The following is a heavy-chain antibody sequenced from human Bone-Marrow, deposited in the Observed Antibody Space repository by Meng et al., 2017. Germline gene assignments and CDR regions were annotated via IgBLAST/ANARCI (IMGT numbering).Heavy chain of an antibody. J-gene: IGHJ5*02. CDR1: GGSISSSNR. D-gene: IGHD5-18*01. V-gene: IGHV4-4*02. Sequence: QLHLQETGPGLVKPSGTLSLTCAVSGGSISSSNRWSWVRQPPGKGLEWIGSIYYSGGTYYNPSLKSRVTISVDTSKNQFSLKLSSVTAADTAVYYCARATQRGYTLRVGFDPWGQGTLVTVSS. CDR3: ARATQRGYTLRVGFDP. CDR2: IYYSGGT.